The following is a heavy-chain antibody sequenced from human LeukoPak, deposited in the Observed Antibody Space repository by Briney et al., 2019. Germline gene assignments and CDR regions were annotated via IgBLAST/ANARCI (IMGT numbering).Heavy chain of an antibody. J-gene: IGHJ4*02. Sequence: PGGSLRLSCAASGFTFSNAWMSWVRQAPGKGQEWVGRIKSKTDGGTTDYAAPVKGRFTISRDDSKNTLYLQMNSLKTEDTAVYYCTTGYSSSWYSLSFPYWGQGTLVTVSS. D-gene: IGHD6-13*01. CDR3: TTGYSSSWYSLSFPY. CDR2: IKSKTDGGTT. V-gene: IGHV3-15*01. CDR1: GFTFSNAW.